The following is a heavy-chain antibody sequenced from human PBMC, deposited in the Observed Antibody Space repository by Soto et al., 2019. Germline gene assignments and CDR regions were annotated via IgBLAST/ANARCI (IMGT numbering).Heavy chain of an antibody. CDR1: GGSISSYY. D-gene: IGHD6-19*01. Sequence: QVQLQESGPGLVKPSETLSLTCTVSGGSISSYYWSWIRQPPGKGLEWIGYIYYSGSTNYNPSLKSRGTTSVDTSTSRSSLKLSSVTAADTAVYYCAGRYGYSFDFWGQGTLVTVSS. V-gene: IGHV4-59*08. CDR2: IYYSGST. CDR3: AGRYGYSFDF. J-gene: IGHJ4*02.